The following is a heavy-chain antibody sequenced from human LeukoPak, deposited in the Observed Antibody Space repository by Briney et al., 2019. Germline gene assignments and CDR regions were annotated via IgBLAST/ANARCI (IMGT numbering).Heavy chain of an antibody. V-gene: IGHV4-30-4*08. Sequence: PSGTLSLTCTVSGGSISSGDYYWSWIRQPPGKGLEWIGYIYYSGSTYYNPSLKSRVTMSVDTSKNQFSLKLSSVTAADTAVYYCASSGKLHDAFDIWGQGTMVTVSS. CDR1: GGSISSGDYY. CDR2: IYYSGST. J-gene: IGHJ3*02. CDR3: ASSGKLHDAFDI. D-gene: IGHD1-26*01.